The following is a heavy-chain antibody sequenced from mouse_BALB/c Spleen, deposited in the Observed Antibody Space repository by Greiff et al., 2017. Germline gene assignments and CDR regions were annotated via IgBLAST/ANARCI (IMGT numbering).Heavy chain of an antibody. CDR3: ARSPYDYGSSPFAY. D-gene: IGHD1-1*01. V-gene: IGHV3-8*02. CDR1: GDSITSGY. J-gene: IGHJ3*01. CDR2: ISYSGST. Sequence: EVKLMESGPSLVKPSQTLSLTCSVTGDSITSGYWNWIRKFPGNKLEYMGYISYSGSTYYNPSLKSRISITRDTSKNQYYLQLNSVTTEDTATYYCARSPYDYGSSPFAYWGQGTLVTVSA.